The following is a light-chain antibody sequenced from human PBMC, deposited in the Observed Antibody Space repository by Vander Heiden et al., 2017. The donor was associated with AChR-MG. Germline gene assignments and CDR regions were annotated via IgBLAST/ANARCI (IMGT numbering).Light chain of an antibody. CDR1: TSNIRAGSD. Sequence: QSVLTQPPSVSGAPGQRVTISCTGNTSNIRAGSDVHWYQHLPGTAPNLLIYGNSKRPSGVPDRFSGSKSATSATVAITGLQAEDEADYYCQSSDSSLSGWVFGGGTKLTVL. CDR3: QSSDSSLSGWV. CDR2: GNS. V-gene: IGLV1-40*01. J-gene: IGLJ3*02.